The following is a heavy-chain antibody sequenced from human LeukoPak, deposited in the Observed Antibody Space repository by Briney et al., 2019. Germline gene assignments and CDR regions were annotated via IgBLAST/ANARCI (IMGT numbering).Heavy chain of an antibody. V-gene: IGHV3-30*18. CDR2: ISYDGSNK. CDR3: AKGLSSGYFGGLMY. CDR1: GFTFSTYG. Sequence: GGSLRLSCAASGFTFSTYGMHWVRQAPGKGLEWVALISYDGSNKYYTDSVKGRFTISRDNSKNTLYPQMNSLRAEDTAVYYCAKGLSSGYFGGLMYWGQGTLVTVSS. J-gene: IGHJ4*02. D-gene: IGHD3-22*01.